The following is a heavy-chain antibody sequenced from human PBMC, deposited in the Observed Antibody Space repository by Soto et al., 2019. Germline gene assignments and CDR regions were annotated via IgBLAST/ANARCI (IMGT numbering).Heavy chain of an antibody. J-gene: IGHJ6*02. V-gene: IGHV1-69*06. CDR3: ARVEAVALRYYGMDV. Sequence: QVQLVQSGAEVKKPGSSVKVSCKASGGTCSSYAISWVRQAPGQGLEWMGGIIPIFGTATYAQKFQGRVTITADKSTSTAYMELSSLRSEDTAVYYCARVEAVALRYYGMDVWGQGTTVTVSS. CDR2: IIPIFGTA. CDR1: GGTCSSYA. D-gene: IGHD6-19*01.